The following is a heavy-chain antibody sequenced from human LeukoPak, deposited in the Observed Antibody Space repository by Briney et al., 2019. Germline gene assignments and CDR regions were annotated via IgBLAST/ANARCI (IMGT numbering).Heavy chain of an antibody. Sequence: PGGSLRLSCAASGFTFSSYAMSWVRQSPGKGLEWIGYIYYSGSTNYNPSLKSRVTISVDTSKNQFSLKLSSVTAADTAVYYCARSSSGWLRAPNWFDPWGQGTLVTVSS. V-gene: IGHV4-59*01. J-gene: IGHJ5*02. CDR2: IYYSGST. D-gene: IGHD6-19*01. CDR1: GFTFSSYA. CDR3: ARSSSGWLRAPNWFDP.